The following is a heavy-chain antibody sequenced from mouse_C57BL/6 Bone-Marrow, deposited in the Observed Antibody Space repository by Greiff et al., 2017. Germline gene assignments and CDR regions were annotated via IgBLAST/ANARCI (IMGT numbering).Heavy chain of an antibody. V-gene: IGHV1-59*01. Sequence: QVQLQQPGAELVRPGTSVKLSCKASGYTFTSYWMHWVKQRPGQGLEWIGVIDPSDSYTNYNQKFKGKATLTVDTSSSTAYMQLSSLTSEDSAVYYCARILPLLLRRYFDVWGTGTTVTVSS. CDR1: GYTFTSYW. D-gene: IGHD1-1*01. CDR3: ARILPLLLRRYFDV. J-gene: IGHJ1*03. CDR2: IDPSDSYT.